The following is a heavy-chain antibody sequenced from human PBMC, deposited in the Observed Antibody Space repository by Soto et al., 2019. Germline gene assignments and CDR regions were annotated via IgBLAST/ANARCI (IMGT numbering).Heavy chain of an antibody. V-gene: IGHV3-48*01. D-gene: IGHD2-21*02. Sequence: GGSLRLSCAASGFTFSSYSMNWVRQAPGKGLEWVSYISSSSSTIYYADSVKGRFTISRDNAKNSLYLQMNSLRAEDTAVYYCARALPFVVVTATYGMDVWGQGTTVTVSS. CDR3: ARALPFVVVTATYGMDV. J-gene: IGHJ6*02. CDR1: GFTFSSYS. CDR2: ISSSSSTI.